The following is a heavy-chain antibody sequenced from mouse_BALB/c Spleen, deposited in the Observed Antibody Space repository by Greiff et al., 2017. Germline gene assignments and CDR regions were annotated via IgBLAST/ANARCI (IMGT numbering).Heavy chain of an antibody. D-gene: IGHD2-4*01. J-gene: IGHJ4*01. Sequence: EVQLQESGGGLVKPGGSLKLSCAASGFSFSDYYMSWVRQTPEKRLEWVATISDGGSYTYYPDSVQGRFTISRDNAKNNLYLQMSSLKSEDTAMYYCAKDPTMIKTWRRAMDYWGEGTSVTVSS. CDR3: AKDPTMIKTWRRAMDY. CDR2: ISDGGSYT. CDR1: GFSFSDYY. V-gene: IGHV5-4*02.